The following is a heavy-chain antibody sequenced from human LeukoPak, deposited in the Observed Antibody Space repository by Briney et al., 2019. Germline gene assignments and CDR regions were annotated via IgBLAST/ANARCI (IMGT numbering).Heavy chain of an antibody. CDR1: GYTFTSYD. CDR2: MNPNSGNT. V-gene: IGHV1-8*01. D-gene: IGHD3-10*01. CDR3: ARVSTMARGVIGNY. J-gene: IGHJ4*02. Sequence: ASVKVSCKASGYTFTSYDINWVRQATGQGLEWMGWMNPNSGNTGYAQKFQGRVTMTRNTSISTAYMELSSLRSEDTAVYYCARVSTMARGVIGNYWGQGTLVTVSS.